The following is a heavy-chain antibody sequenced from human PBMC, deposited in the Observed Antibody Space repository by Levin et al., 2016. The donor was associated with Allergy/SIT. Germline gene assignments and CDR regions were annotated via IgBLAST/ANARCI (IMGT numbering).Heavy chain of an antibody. Sequence: WIRQPPGKGLEWVSYISSSSSTIYYADSVKGRFTISRDKSKNTLYLQMNSLRAEDTAVYYCARADSGSGWYYATDWGQGTLVTVSS. J-gene: IGHJ4*02. CDR2: ISSSSSTI. D-gene: IGHD6-19*01. V-gene: IGHV3-48*01. CDR3: ARADSGSGWYYATD.